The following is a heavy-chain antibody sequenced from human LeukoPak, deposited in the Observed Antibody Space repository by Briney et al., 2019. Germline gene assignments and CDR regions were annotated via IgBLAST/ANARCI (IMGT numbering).Heavy chain of an antibody. CDR1: GDSISSHY. J-gene: IGHJ5*02. CDR2: VHYSGIT. V-gene: IGHV4-59*11. CDR3: ARDTYDYYFNP. D-gene: IGHD5-12*01. Sequence: SETLSLTCTVSGDSISSHYWNRIRQPPGKGLEWIGCVHYSGITYYNPSLKSRVAISVDTSKKQFSLILNSVTAADTAVYYCARDTYDYYFNPWGQGTLVTVSS.